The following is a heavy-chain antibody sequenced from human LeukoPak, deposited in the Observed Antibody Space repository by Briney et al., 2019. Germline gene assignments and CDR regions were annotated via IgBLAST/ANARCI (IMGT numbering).Heavy chain of an antibody. D-gene: IGHD3-10*01. Sequence: GASVKVSCKASRGTFSSYAISWVRQAPGQGLEWMGRIIPIFGTANYAQKFQGRVTITTDESTSTAYMELSSLRSEDTAVYYCAIPRDDGSGSYYLFQHWGQGTLVTVSS. CDR1: RGTFSSYA. CDR2: IIPIFGTA. CDR3: AIPRDDGSGSYYLFQH. V-gene: IGHV1-69*05. J-gene: IGHJ1*01.